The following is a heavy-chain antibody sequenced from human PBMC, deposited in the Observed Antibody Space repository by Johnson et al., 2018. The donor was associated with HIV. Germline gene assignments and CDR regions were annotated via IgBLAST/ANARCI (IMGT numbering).Heavy chain of an antibody. D-gene: IGHD3-22*01. V-gene: IGHV3-23*04. CDR3: AKDGSNYYNSSGYLGGDAFEI. CDR1: GFTFSSYA. CDR2: ISGSGVGI. Sequence: VRLVVSGGGVVQPGRSLSLSCAASGFTFSSYAMSWVRQAPGKGLEWVSAISGSGVGIYYADSVKVRFTISSDNSKTTLYLQMNSLRAEDTAVYYSAKDGSNYYNSSGYLGGDAFEIWGQGTMVTVSS. J-gene: IGHJ3*02.